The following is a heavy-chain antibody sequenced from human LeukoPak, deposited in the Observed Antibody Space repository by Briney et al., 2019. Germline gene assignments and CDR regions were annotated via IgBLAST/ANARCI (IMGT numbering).Heavy chain of an antibody. CDR1: GYTFTCYY. V-gene: IGHV1-2*02. CDR3: ARESGNSGYSYGFDY. CDR2: TNPNSGGT. J-gene: IGHJ4*02. D-gene: IGHD5-18*01. Sequence: ASVKVSCKASGYTFTCYYMHWVRQAPGQGLEWMGWTNPNSGGTNYAQKFQGRVTMTRDTSISTAYMELSRLRSDDTAVYYCARESGNSGYSYGFDYWGQGTLVTVSS.